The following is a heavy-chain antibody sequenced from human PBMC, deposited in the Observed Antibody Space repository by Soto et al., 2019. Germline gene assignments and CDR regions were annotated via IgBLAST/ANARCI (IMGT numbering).Heavy chain of an antibody. CDR3: DRVVELLWFEEFMESSRYYFDY. Sequence: SETLSLTCTVSGGSISSGDYYWSWIRQPPGKGLEWIGYIYYSGSTYYNPSLKSRVTISVDTSKNQFSLKLSSVTAADTAVYYCDRVVELLWFEEFMESSRYYFDYWGQGTLVTVSS. D-gene: IGHD3-10*01. CDR2: IYYSGST. V-gene: IGHV4-30-4*01. J-gene: IGHJ4*02. CDR1: GGSISSGDYY.